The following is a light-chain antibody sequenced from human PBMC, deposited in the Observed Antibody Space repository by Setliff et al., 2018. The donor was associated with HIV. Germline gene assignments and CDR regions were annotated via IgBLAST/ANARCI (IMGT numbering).Light chain of an antibody. V-gene: IGLV2-14*01. CDR1: SSDVGGYDL. CDR3: GSYTDSRIVV. J-gene: IGLJ2*01. Sequence: QSVLAQPASVSGSPGQSITISCNGTSSDVGGYDLVSWCQQHPGKVPKIMIYEVSNRPSGVSNRFSGSKSGNTASLTISGLQAEDEADYYCGSYTDSRIVVFGGGTKVTVL. CDR2: EVS.